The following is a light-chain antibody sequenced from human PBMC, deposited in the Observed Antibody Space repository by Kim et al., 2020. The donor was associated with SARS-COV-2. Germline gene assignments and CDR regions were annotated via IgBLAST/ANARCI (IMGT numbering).Light chain of an antibody. CDR1: NIETKS. CDR2: FDS. J-gene: IGLJ2*01. CDR3: QVWHSSSGHVV. V-gene: IGLV3-21*03. Sequence: APGKPAKIPCVGNNIETKSVHWYQQKPGQAPVLVVYFDSDRTAGIPERFSGSISGNTATLTISRVEAGDEADYYCQVWHSSSGHVVFGGGTKLTVL.